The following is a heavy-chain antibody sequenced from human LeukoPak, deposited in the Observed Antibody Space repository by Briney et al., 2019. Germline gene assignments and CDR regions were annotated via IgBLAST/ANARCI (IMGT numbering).Heavy chain of an antibody. CDR3: ARGGYCSGGSCYSAVPYFDY. D-gene: IGHD2-15*01. CDR1: GGSFSDYY. CDR2: IYHSGST. Sequence: SETLSLTCAVYGGSFSDYYWSWIRQPPGKGLEWIGYIYHSGSTYYNPSLKSRVTISVDRSKNQFSLKLSSVTAADTAVYYCARGGYCSGGSCYSAVPYFDYWGQGTLVTVS. J-gene: IGHJ4*02. V-gene: IGHV4-34*01.